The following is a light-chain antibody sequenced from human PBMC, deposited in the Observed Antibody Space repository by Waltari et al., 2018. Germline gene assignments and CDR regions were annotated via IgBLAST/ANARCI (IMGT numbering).Light chain of an antibody. V-gene: IGKV2-28*01. J-gene: IGKJ4*01. CDR3: MQARQPPYT. CDR1: QSLLHGDGRNF. Sequence: DIVMTQSPLSLPVTPGEPASISCRSSQSLLHGDGRNFLDWYLQKPGQYQQLLIYMGSNRASGVPDRFSGSGSGTYFTLKISRVEAEDVGVYYCMQARQPPYTFGGGTKVEIK. CDR2: MGS.